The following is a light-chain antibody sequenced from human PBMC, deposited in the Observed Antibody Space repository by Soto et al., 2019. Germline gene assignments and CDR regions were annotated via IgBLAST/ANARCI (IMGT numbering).Light chain of an antibody. CDR2: GAS. CDR1: QSVRSSY. CDR3: QQYDTLPWT. J-gene: IGKJ1*01. Sequence: EILLTQSPGILSLSPGERATLSCRASQSVRSSYLAWYQQKPGQAPRLLIQGASTRATGIPDRFSGSESGTDFTLTISRLEPEDFAVYYCQQYDTLPWTFGQGTKVDI. V-gene: IGKV3-20*01.